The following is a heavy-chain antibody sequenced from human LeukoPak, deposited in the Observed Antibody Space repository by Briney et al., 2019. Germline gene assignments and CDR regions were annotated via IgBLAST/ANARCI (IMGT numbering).Heavy chain of an antibody. J-gene: IGHJ5*02. CDR1: GDSVSSNSAA. D-gene: IGHD6-19*01. V-gene: IGHV6-1*01. CDR3: ARERRKIIPEPAENDSGWYDIRWFDP. Sequence: ASQTLSLTCAISGDSVSSNSAAWNWIRQSPSRGLEWLGRTYYRSKWYNDYAVSVKSRITINPDTSKNQFSLQLNSVTPEDTAVYYCARERRKIIPEPAENDSGWYDIRWFDPWGQGTLVTVSS. CDR2: TYYRSKWYN.